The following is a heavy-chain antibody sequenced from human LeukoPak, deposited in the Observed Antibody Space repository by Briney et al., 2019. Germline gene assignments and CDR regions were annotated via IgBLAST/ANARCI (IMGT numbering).Heavy chain of an antibody. CDR2: IYYSGST. CDR1: GGSISSGGYY. D-gene: IGHD4-23*01. V-gene: IGHV4-31*03. CDR3: ARDGADYGGNPVRYWYFDL. J-gene: IGHJ2*01. Sequence: TLSLTCTVSGGSISSGGYYWSWIRQHPGKGLEWIGYIYYSGSTYYNPSLKSRVTISVDTSKNQFSLKLSSVTAADTAVYYCARDGADYGGNPVRYWYFDLWGRGTLVTVPS.